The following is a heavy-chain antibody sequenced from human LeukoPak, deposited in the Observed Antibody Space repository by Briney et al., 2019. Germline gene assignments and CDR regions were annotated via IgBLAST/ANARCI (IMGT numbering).Heavy chain of an antibody. CDR3: ASLPMVYASPFDY. CDR1: GYSFTSYW. V-gene: IGHV5-10-1*01. D-gene: IGHD2-8*01. Sequence: GESLRISCKGSGYSFTSYWISWVRQMPGKGLEWMGRIDPSDSYTYYSPSFQGHVTISADKSISTAYLQWSSLKASDTAMYYCASLPMVYASPFDYWGQGTLVTVSS. CDR2: IDPSDSYT. J-gene: IGHJ4*02.